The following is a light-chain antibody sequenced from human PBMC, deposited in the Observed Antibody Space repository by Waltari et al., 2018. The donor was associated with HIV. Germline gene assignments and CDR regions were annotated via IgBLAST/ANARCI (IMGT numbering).Light chain of an antibody. CDR2: GAF. Sequence: DIQMAQSPSNVSAFVGGTVTITCRASRDISTSLAWYQFRPGRPPKLLIYGAFQLETGVPSRVGGAGSGTEFTLTITSLQPEDFATYFCQQAQSFPHTFGGGTRVGIK. CDR3: QQAQSFPHT. V-gene: IGKV1-12*01. J-gene: IGKJ4*01. CDR1: RDISTS.